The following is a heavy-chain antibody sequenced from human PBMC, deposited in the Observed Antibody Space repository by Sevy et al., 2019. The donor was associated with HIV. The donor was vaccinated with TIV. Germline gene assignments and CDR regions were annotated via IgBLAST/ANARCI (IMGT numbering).Heavy chain of an antibody. D-gene: IGHD2-21*02. CDR2: ISYDGRNK. J-gene: IGHJ4*02. Sequence: GGSLRLSCLASGFTFSSYALLWVRQAPGKGLEWVSLISYDGRNKYYSDSVKGRFAISRDESKTTLFLQMESLRTEDTAIYYCARVGVSYCTDDCYHRFDYWGRGTLVTVSS. V-gene: IGHV3-30*09. CDR3: ARVGVSYCTDDCYHRFDY. CDR1: GFTFSSYA.